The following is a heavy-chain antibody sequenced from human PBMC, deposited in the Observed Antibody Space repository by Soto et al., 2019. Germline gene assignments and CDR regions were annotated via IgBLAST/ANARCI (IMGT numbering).Heavy chain of an antibody. Sequence: SETLSLTCTVSGGSISSYYWSWIRQPPGKGLEWIGYIYYSGSTNYNPSLKSRVTISVDTSKNQFSLKLSSVTAADTAVYYCARGWTFYHYDSSGEGMDVWGQGTTVTVSS. CDR3: ARGWTFYHYDSSGEGMDV. CDR1: GGSISSYY. V-gene: IGHV4-59*01. D-gene: IGHD3-22*01. J-gene: IGHJ6*01. CDR2: IYYSGST.